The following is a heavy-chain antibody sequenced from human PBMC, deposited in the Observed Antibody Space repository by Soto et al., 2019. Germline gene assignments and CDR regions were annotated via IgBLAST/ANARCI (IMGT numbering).Heavy chain of an antibody. D-gene: IGHD2-15*01. CDR2: IYWDDDE. J-gene: IGHJ6*02. V-gene: IGHV2-5*02. CDR3: AHKGGRGAAMDV. CDR1: GFSLSTSGVG. Sequence: QITLKESGPTLVEPTQTLTLTCTFSGFSLSTSGVGVAWIRQPPGKALEWLALIYWDDDERYSPSLKSRLTXTXXTSKNQLVLTMTNMDPVDTATYYCAHKGGRGAAMDVWGQGTTVTVSS.